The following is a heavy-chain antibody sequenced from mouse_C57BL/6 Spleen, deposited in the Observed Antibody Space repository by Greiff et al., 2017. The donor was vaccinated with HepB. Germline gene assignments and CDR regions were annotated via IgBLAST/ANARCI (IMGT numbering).Heavy chain of an antibody. CDR1: GYTFTDYY. CDR2: IYPGSGNT. Sequence: QVQLKQSGAELVRPGASVKLSCKASGYTFTDYYINWVKQRPGQGLEWIARIYPGSGNTYYNEKFKGKATLTAEKSSSTAYMQLSSLTSEDSAVYFCARRVYSTLYAMDYWGQGTSVTVSS. CDR3: ARRVYSTLYAMDY. J-gene: IGHJ4*01. V-gene: IGHV1-76*01. D-gene: IGHD2-5*01.